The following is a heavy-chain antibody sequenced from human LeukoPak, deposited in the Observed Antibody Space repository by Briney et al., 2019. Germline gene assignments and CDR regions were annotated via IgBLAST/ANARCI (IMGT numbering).Heavy chain of an antibody. CDR2: ISTYTGYS. CDR3: AKNSSGGYSDY. J-gene: IGHJ4*02. V-gene: IGHV1-18*01. D-gene: IGHD6-19*01. Sequence: ASVKVSCKASGYTFTSSGISWVRQAPGQGLEWMGWISTYTGYSKYAQNLQGRVTMTADTSTSTAYMELSSLGSDDTAMYYCAKNSSGGYSDYWGQGTLVTVSS. CDR1: GYTFTSSG.